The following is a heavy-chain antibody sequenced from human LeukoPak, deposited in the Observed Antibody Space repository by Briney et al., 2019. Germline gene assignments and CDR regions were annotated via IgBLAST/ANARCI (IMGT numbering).Heavy chain of an antibody. Sequence: PGRSLRLSCAASGFTFDDYAMHWVRQAPGKGLEWASGISWNSGSIVYVDSVKGRFTISRDNAKNSLYLQMDSLRPEDMALYYCAKDVSLGFCSGGSCSAHFDHWGQGTLVTVSS. CDR3: AKDVSLGFCSGGSCSAHFDH. V-gene: IGHV3-9*03. J-gene: IGHJ4*02. CDR2: ISWNSGSI. CDR1: GFTFDDYA. D-gene: IGHD2-15*01.